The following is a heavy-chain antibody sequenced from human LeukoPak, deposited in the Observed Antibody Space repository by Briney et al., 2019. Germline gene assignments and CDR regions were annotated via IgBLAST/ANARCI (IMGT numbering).Heavy chain of an antibody. J-gene: IGHJ6*02. D-gene: IGHD3-9*01. CDR1: GFTFSSYG. CDR2: IWYDVSNK. Sequence: GGSLRLSCAASGFTFSSYGMHWVRQAPGKGLEWVAVIWYDVSNKYYADSVKGRFTISRDNSKNTLYLQMNSLRAEDTAVYYCARDRVGYDILTGYSDYYGMDVWGQGTTVTVSS. V-gene: IGHV3-33*01. CDR3: ARDRVGYDILTGYSDYYGMDV.